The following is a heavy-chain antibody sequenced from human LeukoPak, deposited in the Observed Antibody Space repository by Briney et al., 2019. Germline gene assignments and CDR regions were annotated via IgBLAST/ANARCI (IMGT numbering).Heavy chain of an antibody. V-gene: IGHV3-23*01. Sequence: HTGGSLRLSCAASGFTFSSYAMSWVRQAPGKGLEWVSAISGSGGSTYYADSVKGRFTISKDNSKSTVYLQMSSLRVDDTAVYYCAKAASSSWPSYYYGMDVWGQGTTVTVSS. CDR3: AKAASSSWPSYYYGMDV. J-gene: IGHJ6*02. CDR2: ISGSGGST. CDR1: GFTFSSYA. D-gene: IGHD6-13*01.